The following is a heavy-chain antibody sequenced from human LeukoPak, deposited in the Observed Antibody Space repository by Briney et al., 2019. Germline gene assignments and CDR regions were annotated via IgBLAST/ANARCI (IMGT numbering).Heavy chain of an antibody. CDR3: AREVAVAGPPYDY. V-gene: IGHV3-21*01. CDR1: GFTFSSYS. D-gene: IGHD6-19*01. Sequence: GGSLRLSCAASGFTFSSYSMNWVRQAPGKGLEWVSSISSSSSYIYYADSVKGRFTISRDNAKNSLYLQMNSLRAEDTAVYYCAREVAVAGPPYDYWGQEPWSPSPQ. J-gene: IGHJ4*01. CDR2: ISSSSSYI.